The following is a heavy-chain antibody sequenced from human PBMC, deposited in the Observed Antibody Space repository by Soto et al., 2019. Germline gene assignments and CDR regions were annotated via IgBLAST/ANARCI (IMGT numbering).Heavy chain of an antibody. CDR1: GFTFNIYA. V-gene: IGHV3-23*01. CDR2: ISRYGDFT. J-gene: IGHJ4*02. Sequence: EVQLLESGGDLIQPGGSLRLSCAASGFTFNIYAMAWVRQAPGEGLEWVSAISRYGDFTYYADSVEGRFTISRDNSKNTLYLQMNSLRAEDTALYYCAKDRYLDHDSRGYLFDNWGQGTLVTVSS. CDR3: AKDRYLDHDSRGYLFDN. D-gene: IGHD3-22*01.